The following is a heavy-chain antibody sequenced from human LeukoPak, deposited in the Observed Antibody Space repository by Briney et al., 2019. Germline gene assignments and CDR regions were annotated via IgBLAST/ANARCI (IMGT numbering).Heavy chain of an antibody. V-gene: IGHV3-21*01. CDR1: GFTFSSYA. D-gene: IGHD3-9*01. J-gene: IGHJ6*03. CDR3: ARANDNYYYYYMDV. CDR2: ISSSSSYI. Sequence: GGSLRLSCAASGFTFSSYAMSWVRQAPGKGLEWVSSISSSSSYIYYADSVKGRFTISRDNAKNSLYLQMNSLRAEDTAVYYCARANDNYYYYYMDVWGKGTTVTISS.